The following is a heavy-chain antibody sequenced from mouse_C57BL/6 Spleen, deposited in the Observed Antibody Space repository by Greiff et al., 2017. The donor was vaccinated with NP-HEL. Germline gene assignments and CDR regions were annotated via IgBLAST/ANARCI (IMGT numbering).Heavy chain of an antibody. CDR3: ARSREDGSSYRYFDV. CDR1: GYSFTDYN. D-gene: IGHD1-1*01. V-gene: IGHV1-39*01. Sequence: EVQLQESGPELVKPGASVKISCKASGYSFTDYNMNWVKQSNGKSLEWIGVINPNYGTTSSNQKFKGKATLTVDQSSSTAYMQLNSLTSEESAVYYGARSREDGSSYRYFDVWGTGTTVTVSS. CDR2: INPNYGTT. J-gene: IGHJ1*03.